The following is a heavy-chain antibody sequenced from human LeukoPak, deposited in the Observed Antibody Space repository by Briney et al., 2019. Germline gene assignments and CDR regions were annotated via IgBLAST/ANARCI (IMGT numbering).Heavy chain of an antibody. Sequence: ASVKVSCKASGYTFTSYYMHWVRQAPGQGLEWMGIINPSGGGTNYAQKFQGRVTMTSDTSTSSVYTELSSLRSEDTAVYYCARAGGDSSSWYPDYWGQGTLVTVSS. CDR3: ARAGGDSSSWYPDY. CDR1: GYTFTSYY. V-gene: IGHV1-46*01. CDR2: INPSGGGT. J-gene: IGHJ4*02. D-gene: IGHD6-13*01.